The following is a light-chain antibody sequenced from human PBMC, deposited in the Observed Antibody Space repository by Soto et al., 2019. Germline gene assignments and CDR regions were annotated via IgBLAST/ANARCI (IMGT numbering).Light chain of an antibody. Sequence: EIVMTQSPATLSVSPGERATLSCRASQTVSINLAWYQQKPGQAPRLLIYGASTRATGIPARFSGSGSGTEFTLTISSLQSEDFAVYYCQHYYNWPRTFGQGTKVEI. CDR3: QHYYNWPRT. CDR1: QTVSIN. V-gene: IGKV3-15*01. J-gene: IGKJ1*01. CDR2: GAS.